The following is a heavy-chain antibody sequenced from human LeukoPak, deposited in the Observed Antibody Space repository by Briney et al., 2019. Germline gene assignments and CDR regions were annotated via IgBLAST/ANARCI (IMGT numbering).Heavy chain of an antibody. CDR2: ISGSGGRT. J-gene: IGHJ2*01. D-gene: IGHD5-18*01. CDR3: AKAPGGYSYGYPFYWYFDL. V-gene: IGHV3-23*01. Sequence: GGSLRLSCAASGFTFSSYAMSWVRQAPGKGLEWVSAISGSGGRTYYADSVKGRFTISRDNSKNTPYLQMNSLRAEDTAVYYCAKAPGGYSYGYPFYWYFDLWGRGTLVTVSS. CDR1: GFTFSSYA.